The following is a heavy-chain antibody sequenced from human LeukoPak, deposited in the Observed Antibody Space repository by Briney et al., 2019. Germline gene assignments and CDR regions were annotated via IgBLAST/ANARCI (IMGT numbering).Heavy chain of an antibody. CDR2: ISWNSGSI. V-gene: IGHV3-9*01. CDR1: GFTFDDYA. CDR3: AKDMRAGIAAECFDY. Sequence: GGSLRLSCAASGFTFDDYAMHWVRQAPGKGLEWVSGISWNSGSIGYADSVKGRFTISRDNAKNSLYLQMNSLRAEDTALYYCAKDMRAGIAAECFDYWGQGTLVTVSS. J-gene: IGHJ4*02. D-gene: IGHD6-13*01.